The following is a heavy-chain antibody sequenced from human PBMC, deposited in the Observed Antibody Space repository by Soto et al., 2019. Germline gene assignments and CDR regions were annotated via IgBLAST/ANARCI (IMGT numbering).Heavy chain of an antibody. V-gene: IGHV1-69*12. D-gene: IGHD1-26*01. CDR3: ARGLGGSYFPFDF. Sequence: VHLVQSGAEVKKPGSSVKVSCKTSGGTFSDSAINWLRQTPGQDLEWMGGLVPMFRTANYAPNLQGRVSITADESTSTVFMELSSLTFEDTAVYYCARGLGGSYFPFDFWGQGTLVTVSS. J-gene: IGHJ4*02. CDR2: LVPMFRTA. CDR1: GGTFSDSA.